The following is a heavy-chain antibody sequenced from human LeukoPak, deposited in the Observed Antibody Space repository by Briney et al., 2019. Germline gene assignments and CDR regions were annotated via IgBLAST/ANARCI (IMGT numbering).Heavy chain of an antibody. J-gene: IGHJ4*02. V-gene: IGHV4-61*01. D-gene: IGHD3-22*01. CDR3: AREDSSGYLGY. Sequence: SETLSLTCTVSGGYVSSNIYYWNWIRQPPGKGLEWIGYIYYSGSTNYNPSLKSRVTISVVTSKNQFSLKLTSLTAADTAVYYCAREDSSGYLGYWGQGTLVTVSS. CDR1: GGYVSSNIYY. CDR2: IYYSGST.